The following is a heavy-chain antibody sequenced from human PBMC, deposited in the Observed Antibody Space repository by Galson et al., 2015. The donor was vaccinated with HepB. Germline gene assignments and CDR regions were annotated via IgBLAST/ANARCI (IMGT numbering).Heavy chain of an antibody. CDR2: TNPNSGNT. V-gene: IGHV1-2*02. Sequence: SVKVSCKASGYTFTDYYIHWVRQAPGQGLEWMGWTNPNSGNTNYAQKFQGRVTMTRDTSISTAYMEVRRLRFDDTAVYYCARAADHLLRFLEWSLEYWGQGTPVTVSS. D-gene: IGHD3-3*01. CDR1: GYTFTDYY. J-gene: IGHJ4*02. CDR3: ARAADHLLRFLEWSLEY.